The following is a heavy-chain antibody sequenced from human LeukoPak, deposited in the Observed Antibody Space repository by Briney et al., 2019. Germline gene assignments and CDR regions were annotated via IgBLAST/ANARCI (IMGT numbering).Heavy chain of an antibody. CDR2: IYYSGST. CDR1: GGSISSSSYY. J-gene: IGHJ4*02. CDR3: ASTYSGSYGFDY. D-gene: IGHD1-26*01. V-gene: IGHV4-39*01. Sequence: SETLSLTCTVSGGSISSSSYYWGWIRPPPGKGLEWIGSIYYSGSTYYNPSLKSPVTISVDTSKNQFSLKLSSVTAADTAVYYCASTYSGSYGFDYWGQGTLVTVSS.